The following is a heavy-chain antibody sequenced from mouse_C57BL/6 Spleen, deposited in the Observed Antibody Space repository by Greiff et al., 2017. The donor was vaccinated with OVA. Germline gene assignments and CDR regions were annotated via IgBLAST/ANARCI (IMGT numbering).Heavy chain of an antibody. D-gene: IGHD2-4*01. V-gene: IGHV6-3*01. Sequence: EVQLVESGGGLVQPGGSMKLSCVASGFTFSNYWMNWVRQSPEKGLEWVAQIRLKSDNYATHYAESVKGRFTISRDDSKSSVYQQMNNLRAEDTGIYYCTRKDDYDGHFDYWGQGTTLTVSS. CDR2: IRLKSDNYAT. CDR1: GFTFSNYW. J-gene: IGHJ2*01. CDR3: TRKDDYDGHFDY.